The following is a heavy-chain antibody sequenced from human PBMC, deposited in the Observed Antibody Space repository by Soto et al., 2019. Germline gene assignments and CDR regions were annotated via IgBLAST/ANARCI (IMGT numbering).Heavy chain of an antibody. CDR2: IYPADSDT. J-gene: IGHJ4*02. Sequence: PGESLKISCKGSGYSFSNYWIAWVRQMPGKGLEWMGIIYPADSDTRYSPSFQGQVTIAADKSISSAYLQWSSLKASDTAMYYCARLNGGQLGYWGQGTLVTVSS. CDR3: ARLNGGQLGY. CDR1: GYSFSNYW. D-gene: IGHD2-15*01. V-gene: IGHV5-51*01.